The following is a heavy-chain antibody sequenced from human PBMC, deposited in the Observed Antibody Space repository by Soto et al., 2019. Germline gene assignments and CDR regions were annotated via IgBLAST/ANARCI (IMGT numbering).Heavy chain of an antibody. CDR2: INPNSGRT. CDR3: TRSRGGDLWAFDI. Sequence: QVQLVQSGAEVKKPGASVKISCKAYGYTLTTYDVYWMRQAPGQGLEWMGWINPNSGRTGYTLKFQGRVTMTSDTAMNIAYMDLSSLSFEDTAVYYCTRSRGGDLWAFDIWGQGTMITVSS. D-gene: IGHD3-16*01. V-gene: IGHV1-8*01. CDR1: GYTLTTYD. J-gene: IGHJ3*02.